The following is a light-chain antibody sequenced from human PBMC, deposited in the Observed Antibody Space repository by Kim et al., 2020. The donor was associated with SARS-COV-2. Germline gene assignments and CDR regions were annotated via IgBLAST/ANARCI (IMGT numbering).Light chain of an antibody. CDR2: DVS. Sequence: QSALTQPASVSASPGQSITISCTGTSSDVGGYNYVSWYQQHPGQPPKLMIYDVSNRPSGVSNRFSGSTSDNTASLTISGRQAEDEADYYCSSYTSSSPGVFGGGTQLTVL. J-gene: IGLJ3*02. V-gene: IGLV2-14*03. CDR3: SSYTSSSPGV. CDR1: SSDVGGYNY.